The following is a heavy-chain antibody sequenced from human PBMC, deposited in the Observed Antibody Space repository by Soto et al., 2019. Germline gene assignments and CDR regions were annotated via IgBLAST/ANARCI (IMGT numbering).Heavy chain of an antibody. D-gene: IGHD3-3*01. V-gene: IGHV3-23*01. Sequence: VQLLESGGGLVQPGGSLRLSCAASGFTFSSYAMSWVRQAPGKGLELVSAISGSGGSTYYADSVKGRFTISRYNSKKAVYLHMNSLRAEDTAVYYCAKDGVFWSGHDAFDIWGQGTMVTVSS. CDR3: AKDGVFWSGHDAFDI. J-gene: IGHJ3*02. CDR1: GFTFSSYA. CDR2: ISGSGGST.